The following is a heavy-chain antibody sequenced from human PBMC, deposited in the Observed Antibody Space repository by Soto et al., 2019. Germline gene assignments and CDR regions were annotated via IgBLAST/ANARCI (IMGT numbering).Heavy chain of an antibody. CDR1: GGTFSSYA. V-gene: IGHV1-69*06. J-gene: IGHJ6*02. Sequence: SVKVSCKASGGTFSSYAISWVRQAPGQGLEWMGGIIPIFGTANYAQKFQGRVTITADKSTSTAYMELSSLRSEDTAVYYCASSNYDFWSGYRSYYYYGMDVWGQGTTVTVSS. CDR3: ASSNYDFWSGYRSYYYYGMDV. D-gene: IGHD3-3*01. CDR2: IIPIFGTA.